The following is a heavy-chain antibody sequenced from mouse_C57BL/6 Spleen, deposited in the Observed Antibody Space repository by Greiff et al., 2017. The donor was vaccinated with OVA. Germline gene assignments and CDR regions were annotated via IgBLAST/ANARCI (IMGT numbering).Heavy chain of an antibody. CDR2: IYPGSGNT. D-gene: IGHD1-1*01. J-gene: IGHJ2*01. V-gene: IGHV1-66*01. Sequence: QVQLKESGPELVKPGASVKISCKASGYSFTSYYIHWVKQRPGQGLEWIGWIYPGSGNTKYNEKFKGKATLTADTSSSTAYMQLSSLTSEDSAVYYCARCYYGSSPHFDYWGQGTTLTVSS. CDR1: GYSFTSYY. CDR3: ARCYYGSSPHFDY.